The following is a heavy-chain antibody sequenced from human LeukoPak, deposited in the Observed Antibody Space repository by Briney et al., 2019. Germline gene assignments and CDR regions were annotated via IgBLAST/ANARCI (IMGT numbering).Heavy chain of an antibody. D-gene: IGHD4-11*01. CDR3: AKETSVTVYFDY. CDR2: ISGSGGST. Sequence: GGSLRLSCAASGFTFSSYAMNWVRQAPGKGLEWVSGISGSGGSTYYADSVKGRFTISRDNSKNTLYLQMNSLRAEDTAVYYCAKETSVTVYFDYWGQGTLVTVSS. V-gene: IGHV3-23*01. J-gene: IGHJ4*02. CDR1: GFTFSSYA.